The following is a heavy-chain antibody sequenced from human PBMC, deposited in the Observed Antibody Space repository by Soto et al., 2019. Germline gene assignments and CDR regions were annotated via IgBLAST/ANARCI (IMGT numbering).Heavy chain of an antibody. V-gene: IGHV4-4*02. Sequence: GPGLSSETLSLTCAVSGGSISSSNWWSWVRQPPGKGLEWIGEIYHSGSTKYNPSLKSRVTISVDKSKNQFSLKLSSVTAADTAVYYCARDYGGYAFDIWGQGTMVTVSS. D-gene: IGHD3-10*01. CDR1: GGSISSSNW. CDR3: ARDYGGYAFDI. J-gene: IGHJ3*02. CDR2: IYHSGST.